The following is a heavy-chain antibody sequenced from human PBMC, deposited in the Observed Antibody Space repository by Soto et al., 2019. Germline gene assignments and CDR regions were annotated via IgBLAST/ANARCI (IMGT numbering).Heavy chain of an antibody. CDR3: ARDLSSSSWGRNWFDP. D-gene: IGHD6-13*01. CDR1: GDSVSSNSAA. Sequence: SQPLSLTCAISGDSVSSNSAAWNWIRQSPSRGLEWLGRTYYRSKWYNDYAVSVKSRITINPDTSKNQFSLQLNSVTPEDTAVYYCARDLSSSSWGRNWFDPWGQGTLVTVSS. CDR2: TYYRSKWYN. J-gene: IGHJ5*02. V-gene: IGHV6-1*01.